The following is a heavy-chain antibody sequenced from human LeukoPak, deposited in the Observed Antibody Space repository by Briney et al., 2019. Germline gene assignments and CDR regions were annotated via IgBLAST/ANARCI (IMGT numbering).Heavy chain of an antibody. D-gene: IGHD3-3*01. V-gene: IGHV1-2*02. CDR2: INPNSGGT. Sequence: ASVKVSCKASGYTFTSYAMHWVRQAPGQGLEWMGWINPNSGGTNYAQKFQGRVTMTRDTSISTAYMELSRLRSDDTAVYYCATTKTPQGILEWLVYWGQGTLVTVSS. CDR1: GYTFTSYA. CDR3: ATTKTPQGILEWLVY. J-gene: IGHJ4*02.